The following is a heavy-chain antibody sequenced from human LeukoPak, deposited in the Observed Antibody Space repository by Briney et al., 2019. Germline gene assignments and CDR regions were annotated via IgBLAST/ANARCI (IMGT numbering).Heavy chain of an antibody. V-gene: IGHV4-39*01. D-gene: IGHD1-26*01. Sequence: PSETLSLTCTVSGGSITSSSYYWGWIRQPPGKGLEWIGNIYYSERTYYNPSLKSRVTISVDTSKNQFSLKLSYVTAADTAVYYCANVKTWVPQIESWGQGTLVTVSS. CDR1: GGSITSSSYY. J-gene: IGHJ4*02. CDR3: ANVKTWVPQIES. CDR2: IYYSERT.